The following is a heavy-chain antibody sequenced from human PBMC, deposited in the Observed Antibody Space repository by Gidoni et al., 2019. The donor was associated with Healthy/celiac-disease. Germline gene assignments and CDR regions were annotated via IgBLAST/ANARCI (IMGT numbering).Heavy chain of an antibody. V-gene: IGHV4-34*01. Sequence: QVQLQQWGAGLLKPSETLSLTCADYRGSFSGYYWSWIRQPPGKGLEWIGEINHSGSTNDNPSLKSRVTISVDTSKNQFSLNRSSVTAADTAVYYCARRRRGSPGIFDYWGQGTLVTVSS. CDR3: ARRRRGSPGIFDY. CDR1: RGSFSGYY. CDR2: INHSGST. D-gene: IGHD1-26*01. J-gene: IGHJ4*02.